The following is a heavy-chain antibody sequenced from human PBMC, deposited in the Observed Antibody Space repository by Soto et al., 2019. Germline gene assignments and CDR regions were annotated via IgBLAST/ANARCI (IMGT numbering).Heavy chain of an antibody. CDR3: ATDRLGPKPYYYYGLDV. CDR2: IIPIFGTA. CDR1: GGTFSSYA. V-gene: IGHV1-69*13. Sequence: SVKVSCKASGGTFSSYAISWVRQAPGQGLEWMGGIIPIFGTANYAQKFQGRVTITADESTSTAYMELSSLRSEDTAVYYCATDRLGPKPYYYYGLDVWGQGTTVTVSS. D-gene: IGHD1-26*01. J-gene: IGHJ6*02.